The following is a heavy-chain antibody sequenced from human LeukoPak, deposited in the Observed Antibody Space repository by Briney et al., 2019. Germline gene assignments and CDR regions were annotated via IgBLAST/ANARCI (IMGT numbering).Heavy chain of an antibody. Sequence: ASVKVSCKPSGYSFTTYGISWVRQAPGQGLEWMGWINPNGGGTNYAQKFQGRVTLTRDTSISTAYMEVNSLESDDTAVYYCARENNSGWYRKAAFDYWGQGTLVTVTS. CDR1: GYSFTTYG. V-gene: IGHV1-2*02. J-gene: IGHJ4*02. CDR2: INPNGGGT. CDR3: ARENNSGWYRKAAFDY. D-gene: IGHD6-19*01.